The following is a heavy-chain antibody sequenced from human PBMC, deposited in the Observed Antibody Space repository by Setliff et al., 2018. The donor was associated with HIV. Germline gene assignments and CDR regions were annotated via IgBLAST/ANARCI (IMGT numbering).Heavy chain of an antibody. D-gene: IGHD1-26*01. Sequence: PGGSLRLSCAASGFTFDDYTMHWVRQAPGKGLEWVSLISWDGGSTYYADSVKGRFTISRDNSKNSLYLQMNSLRTEDTALYYCAKGLYSGSYFDYFDYWGQGTLVTVSS. J-gene: IGHJ4*02. CDR3: AKGLYSGSYFDYFDY. CDR2: ISWDGGST. CDR1: GFTFDDYT. V-gene: IGHV3-43*01.